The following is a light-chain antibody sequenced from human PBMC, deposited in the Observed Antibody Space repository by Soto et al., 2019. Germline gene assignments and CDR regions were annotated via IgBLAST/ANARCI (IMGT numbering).Light chain of an antibody. V-gene: IGKV3-20*01. Sequence: EIVLTQSPGTLSLSPGERATLSCRASQSVSSSYLAWYQQKPGQAPRLLIYGASSRATGIPDRFSGSGSATDFTLTIRRLEPEDFAVYYCQLYCSSPITFGQGTRLEI. CDR1: QSVSSSY. J-gene: IGKJ5*01. CDR3: QLYCSSPIT. CDR2: GAS.